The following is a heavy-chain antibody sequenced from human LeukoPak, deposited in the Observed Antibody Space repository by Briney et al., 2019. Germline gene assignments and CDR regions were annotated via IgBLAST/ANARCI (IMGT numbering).Heavy chain of an antibody. J-gene: IGHJ4*02. D-gene: IGHD3-10*01. Sequence: SVKVSCKASGGTFSTYAISWVRQAPGQGLEWIGRIIPMLGVANYAQEFQGRVTITADKSTSTAYMELSSLRSEDTALYYCASRNYVSGTYYPPSFDYWAQGTLVTVSS. CDR1: GGTFSTYA. CDR3: ASRNYVSGTYYPPSFDY. CDR2: IIPMLGVA. V-gene: IGHV1-69*04.